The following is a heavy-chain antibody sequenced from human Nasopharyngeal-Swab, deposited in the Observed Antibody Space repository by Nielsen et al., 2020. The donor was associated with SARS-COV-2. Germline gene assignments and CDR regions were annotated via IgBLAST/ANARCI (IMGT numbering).Heavy chain of an antibody. J-gene: IGHJ4*02. D-gene: IGHD3-9*01. CDR2: ISWNNGSI. CDR3: AKARSDFDWPTHPLDY. CDR1: GFTFDDYA. Sequence: GGSLRLSCAASGFTFDDYAMHWVRQAPGKGLEWVSGISWNNGSIGYADSVKGRFTISRDNAKNSLYLQMNSLRAEDTALYYCAKARSDFDWPTHPLDYWGQGTLVTVSS. V-gene: IGHV3-9*01.